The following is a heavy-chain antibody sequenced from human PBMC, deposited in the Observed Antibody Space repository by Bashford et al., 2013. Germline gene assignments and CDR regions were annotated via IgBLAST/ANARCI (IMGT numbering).Heavy chain of an antibody. Sequence: IVWVRQAPGQGLEWMGGIISQFGTTNYAPRFQGRITISADKSTSTTYLDLSSLTSEDSAVYYCASCRDGYNLEGFDYWGQGTLVTVSS. J-gene: IGHJ4*02. CDR3: ASCRDGYNLEGFDY. CDR2: IISQFGTT. V-gene: IGHV1-69*06. D-gene: IGHD5-24*01.